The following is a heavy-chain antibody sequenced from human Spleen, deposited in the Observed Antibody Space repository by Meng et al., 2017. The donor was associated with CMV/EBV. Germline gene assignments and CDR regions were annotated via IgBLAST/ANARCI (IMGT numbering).Heavy chain of an antibody. CDR2: ISGNDGRT. V-gene: IGHV3-23*01. Sequence: LTFSSYAMSWVRQAPGKGLEWVSGISGNDGRTFYADSVKGRFTMSRDNSENTLYLQMNSLRAEDTAVYYCAKERSFGDYDFEFFDYWGQGTLVTVSS. D-gene: IGHD5-12*01. CDR1: LTFSSYA. CDR3: AKERSFGDYDFEFFDY. J-gene: IGHJ4*02.